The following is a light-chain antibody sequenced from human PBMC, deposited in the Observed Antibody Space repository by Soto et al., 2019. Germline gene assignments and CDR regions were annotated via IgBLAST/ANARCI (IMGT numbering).Light chain of an antibody. CDR3: QQYNSALT. CDR1: QTISSW. Sequence: DIQMTQSPSTLSASVGDRVTITCRASQTISSWLAWYQQKPGQAPKLLIYKASSLESGVPSRFSGSGSGTAFTLTISSLQPDDFATYYCQQYNSALTFGGGTKVDIK. J-gene: IGKJ4*01. CDR2: KAS. V-gene: IGKV1-5*03.